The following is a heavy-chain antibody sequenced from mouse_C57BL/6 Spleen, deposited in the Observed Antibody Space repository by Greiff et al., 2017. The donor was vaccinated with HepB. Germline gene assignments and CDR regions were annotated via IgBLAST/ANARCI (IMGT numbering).Heavy chain of an antibody. CDR3: ARDGNYPYFDY. CDR2: IYPRSGNT. D-gene: IGHD2-1*01. Sequence: QVQLQQSGAELARPGASVKLSCKASGYTFTSYGISWVKQRTGQGLEWIGEIYPRSGNTYYNEKFKGKATLTADKSSSTAYMELRSLSSEDSAVYFCARDGNYPYFDYWGQGTTLTVSS. V-gene: IGHV1-81*01. CDR1: GYTFTSYG. J-gene: IGHJ2*01.